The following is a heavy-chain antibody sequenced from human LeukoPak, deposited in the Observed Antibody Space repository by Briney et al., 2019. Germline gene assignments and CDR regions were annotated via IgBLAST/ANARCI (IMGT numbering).Heavy chain of an antibody. D-gene: IGHD3-22*01. CDR3: ARWSITMIVVVITTPGAFDI. CDR2: IYYSGST. CDR1: GGSISSSSYY. Sequence: SETLSLTCTVSGGSISSSSYYWGWIRQPPGKGLEWIGSIYYSGSTYYNPSLKSRVTISVDASKNQFSLKLSSVTAADTAVYYCARWSITMIVVVITTPGAFDIWGQGTMVTVSS. V-gene: IGHV4-39*07. J-gene: IGHJ3*02.